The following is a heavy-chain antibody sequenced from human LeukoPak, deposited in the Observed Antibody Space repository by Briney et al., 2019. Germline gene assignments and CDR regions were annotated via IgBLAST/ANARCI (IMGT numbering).Heavy chain of an antibody. CDR1: GGSLSGYY. D-gene: IGHD6-6*01. CDR2: INHSGST. J-gene: IGHJ4*02. Sequence: SETLSLTCAVYGGSLSGYYWSWIRQPPGKGLEWIGEINHSGSTNYNPSLKSRVTISVDTSKNQFSLKLSSVTAADTAVYYCARIVGIAARRGIDYWGQGTLVTVSS. CDR3: ARIVGIAARRGIDY. V-gene: IGHV4-34*01.